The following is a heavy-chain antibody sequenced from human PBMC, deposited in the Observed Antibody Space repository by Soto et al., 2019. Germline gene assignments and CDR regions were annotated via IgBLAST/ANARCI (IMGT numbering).Heavy chain of an antibody. CDR2: IYYSGST. D-gene: IGHD2-2*01. J-gene: IGHJ6*03. CDR3: ARGRPQKGGYCSSTSCYSYYYYYMDV. Sequence: QVQLQESGPGLVKPSETLSLTCTVSGGSISSYYWSWIRQPPGKGLEWIGYIYYSGSTNYNPSLKSRVTLSVDPSKNQFSLKLSSVTAADTAVYYCARGRPQKGGYCSSTSCYSYYYYYMDVWGKGTTVTVSS. V-gene: IGHV4-59*01. CDR1: GGSISSYY.